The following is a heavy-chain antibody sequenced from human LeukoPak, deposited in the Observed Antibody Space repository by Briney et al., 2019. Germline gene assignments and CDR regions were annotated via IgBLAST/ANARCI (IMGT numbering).Heavy chain of an antibody. D-gene: IGHD2-2*01. CDR2: IYYSGST. CDR1: GGSVSSGSYY. V-gene: IGHV4-61*01. CDR3: ARADIVVVPAAKDDAFDI. Sequence: KPSETLSLACTVSGGSVSSGSYYWTCIRQPPGKRLEWIGYIYYSGSTNYNPSLKSRVTISVDTSKNQFSLKLSSVTAADTAVYYCARADIVVVPAAKDDAFDIWGQGTMVTVSS. J-gene: IGHJ3*02.